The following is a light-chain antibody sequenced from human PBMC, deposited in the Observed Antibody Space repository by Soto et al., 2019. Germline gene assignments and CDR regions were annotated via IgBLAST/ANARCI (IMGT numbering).Light chain of an antibody. V-gene: IGKV1-5*01. Sequence: DIQMTQSTSTLSASVGDRVTITCRASQSISSWLAWYQQKPGKAPKLLIYDASSLESGVPSRFSGSGSGTEFTLTISSLQPDDFATYYCQQYNSYSPTWTFGQGTKVDI. CDR2: DAS. CDR3: QQYNSYSPTWT. CDR1: QSISSW. J-gene: IGKJ1*01.